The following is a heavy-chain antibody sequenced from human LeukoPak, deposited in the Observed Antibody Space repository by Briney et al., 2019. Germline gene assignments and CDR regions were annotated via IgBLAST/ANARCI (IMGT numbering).Heavy chain of an antibody. Sequence: PGGSLRLSCAASGFTLSNHWMSWVRQAPGKGLELVANIEPAGSNKYYVDSVRGRFTISRDNAKNSLYLQMNSLRAEDTAVYYCANYYLGWSLGGQGTLVTVSS. V-gene: IGHV3-7*01. CDR3: ANYYLGWSL. CDR1: GFTLSNHW. D-gene: IGHD6-19*01. CDR2: IEPAGSNK. J-gene: IGHJ4*02.